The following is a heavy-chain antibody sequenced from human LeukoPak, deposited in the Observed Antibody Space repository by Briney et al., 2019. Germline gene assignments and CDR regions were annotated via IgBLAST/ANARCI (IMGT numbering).Heavy chain of an antibody. CDR2: INWNGGST. Sequence: GGSLRLSCAASGFTFDDYGMSGVRQAPGKGLEWVSGINWNGGSTGYADSVKGRFTISSDNAKNSLYLQMNSLREEDTALYYCARDPEGYYDSSGYYSPRYFDYWGQGTLVTVSS. J-gene: IGHJ4*02. CDR3: ARDPEGYYDSSGYYSPRYFDY. V-gene: IGHV3-20*04. D-gene: IGHD3-22*01. CDR1: GFTFDDYG.